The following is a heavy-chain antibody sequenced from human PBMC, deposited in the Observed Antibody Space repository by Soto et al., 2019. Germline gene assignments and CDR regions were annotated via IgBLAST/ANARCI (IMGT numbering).Heavy chain of an antibody. CDR2: VSYSGGT. CDR1: GASVKNYF. J-gene: IGHJ6*02. D-gene: IGHD1-26*01. CDR3: ARERVGSIGMDV. V-gene: IGHV4-59*02. Sequence: PSETLSLTCTVTGASVKNYFWSWIRQPPGKRLEWLGYVSYSGGTNSNPSVKGRVTISVDTSKNQFSLKLSSVTAADAAVYYCARERVGSIGMDVWGQGTTVTVSS.